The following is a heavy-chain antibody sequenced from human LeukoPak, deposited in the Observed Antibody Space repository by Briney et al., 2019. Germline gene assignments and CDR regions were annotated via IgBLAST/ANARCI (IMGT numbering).Heavy chain of an antibody. D-gene: IGHD3-22*01. Sequence: PGRSLRLSCAASGFTFSYYTMHWVRQAPGKGLEWVAVISYDGSNEYYADSVKGRFTISRDNSKNTLYLRMNSLRVEDTAVYYCARVLNYYDSSGYYSSYWGQGTLVTVSS. J-gene: IGHJ4*02. V-gene: IGHV3-30-3*01. CDR3: ARVLNYYDSSGYYSSY. CDR2: ISYDGSNE. CDR1: GFTFSYYT.